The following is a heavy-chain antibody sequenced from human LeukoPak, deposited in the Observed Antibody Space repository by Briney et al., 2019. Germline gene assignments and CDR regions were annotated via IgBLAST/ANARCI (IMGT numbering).Heavy chain of an antibody. CDR2: IDPSDSYT. CDR1: GYSFTSYW. CDR3: ARLDHSGSYLYKPYFDY. V-gene: IGHV5-10-1*01. Sequence: GESLRISCKGSGYSFTSYWISWVRQMPGKGLEWMGRIDPSDSYTNYSPSFQGHVTISADKSISTAYLQWSSLKASDTAMYYCARLDHSGSYLYKPYFDYWGQGTLVTVSS. D-gene: IGHD1-26*01. J-gene: IGHJ4*02.